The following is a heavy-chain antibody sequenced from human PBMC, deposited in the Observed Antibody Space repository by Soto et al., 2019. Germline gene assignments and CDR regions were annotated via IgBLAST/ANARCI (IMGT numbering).Heavy chain of an antibody. J-gene: IGHJ6*02. D-gene: IGHD3-3*01. CDR3: ARGHVLRFLEWLFYGMDV. Sequence: QVQLVQSGAEVKKPGASVKVSCKASGYTFTNYGISWVRQAPGQGLEWMGWISAYNGNTNYAQKLQGRVTMTTDTSTSTGYMELRSLRSDDTAVYYCARGHVLRFLEWLFYGMDVWGQGTTVTVSS. CDR1: GYTFTNYG. CDR2: ISAYNGNT. V-gene: IGHV1-18*01.